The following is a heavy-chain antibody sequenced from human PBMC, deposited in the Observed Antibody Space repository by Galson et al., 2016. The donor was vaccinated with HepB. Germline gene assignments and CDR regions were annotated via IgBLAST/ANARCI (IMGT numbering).Heavy chain of an antibody. V-gene: IGHV4-39*01. CDR2: LHYTGTA. Sequence: SETLSLTCEVSGVNIRRSQYYWGWVRQPPGKALEWIGSLHYTGTAYYNEALKTRVTISEDTSRNAVSLRLSSLSAADTALYFCAGSGWPFDFWGQGALVTFSS. CDR3: AGSGWPFDF. J-gene: IGHJ4*02. CDR1: GVNIRRSQYY. D-gene: IGHD6-19*01.